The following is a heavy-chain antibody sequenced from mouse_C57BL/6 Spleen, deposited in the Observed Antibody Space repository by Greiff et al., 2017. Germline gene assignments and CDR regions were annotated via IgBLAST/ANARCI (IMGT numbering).Heavy chain of an antibody. D-gene: IGHD6-1*01. CDR1: GYTFTGYW. Sequence: QVQLQQSGAELLKPGASVKLSCKATGYTFTGYWIEWVKQRPGHGLEWIGEILPGSGSTNYNEKFKGKATFTAATSYNTAYMQLSSLTTADSAIYYCARPPSPSDYWGQGTTLTVSS. CDR2: ILPGSGST. V-gene: IGHV1-9*01. CDR3: ARPPSPSDY. J-gene: IGHJ2*01.